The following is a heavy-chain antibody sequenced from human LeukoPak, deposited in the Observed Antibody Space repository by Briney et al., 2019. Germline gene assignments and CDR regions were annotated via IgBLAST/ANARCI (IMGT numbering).Heavy chain of an antibody. Sequence: SETLSLTCTVSGGSISSSSYYWGWIRQPPGKGLEWIGSIYYSGSTYYNPSLKSRVTISVDTSKNQFSLKLSSVTAADTAVYYCARDPGGALWFGDSANYYGMDVWGQGTTVTVSS. CDR3: ARDPGGALWFGDSANYYGMDV. V-gene: IGHV4-39*07. J-gene: IGHJ6*02. D-gene: IGHD3-10*01. CDR1: GGSISSSSYY. CDR2: IYYSGST.